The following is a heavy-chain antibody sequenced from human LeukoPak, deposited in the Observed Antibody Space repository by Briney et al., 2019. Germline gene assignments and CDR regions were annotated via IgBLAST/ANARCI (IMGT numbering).Heavy chain of an antibody. CDR1: GGSLSSDVHN. J-gene: IGHJ4*02. D-gene: IGHD1-26*01. Sequence: SQTLSLTCTVSGGSLSSDVHNWDWVRQTPGRGVEWVGNIYRSGNAYYNPSLKSPASMSLDTSKNRVSLNLHSVTAADTAVYYCARGAEGGSGSQYEYYFDYWGQGIQVTVTS. CDR2: IYRSGNA. V-gene: IGHV4-30-4*01. CDR3: ARGAEGGSGSQYEYYFDY.